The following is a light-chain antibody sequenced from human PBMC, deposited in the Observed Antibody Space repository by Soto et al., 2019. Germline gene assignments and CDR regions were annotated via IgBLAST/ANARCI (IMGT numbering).Light chain of an antibody. CDR3: SSFTSSSTQV. V-gene: IGLV2-14*01. CDR2: EVS. Sequence: QSVLTQPASVSGSPGQSITISFTGTSSDVGGYNYVSWYQQHPGKVPKLMIYEVSNRPSGVVNRFSGAKSGNTASLTISGLQAEDEADYYCSSFTSSSTQVFGTGTKLTVL. J-gene: IGLJ1*01. CDR1: SSDVGGYNY.